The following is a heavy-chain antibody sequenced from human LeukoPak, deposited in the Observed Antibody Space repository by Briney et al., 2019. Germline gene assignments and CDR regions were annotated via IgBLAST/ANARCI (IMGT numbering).Heavy chain of an antibody. D-gene: IGHD3-3*01. J-gene: IGHJ4*02. CDR1: GDSVISGLYY. CDR2: VYHSGST. Sequence: PSETLSLTCSVSGDSVISGLYYWTWVRQPPGEGLEWIGYVYHSGSTTYNPSLKSRVTISIDTSQNKFSLKLRSVTAADTAMYYCARGKYYGDSDFWGQGTLVIVSS. V-gene: IGHV4-61*01. CDR3: ARGKYYGDSDF.